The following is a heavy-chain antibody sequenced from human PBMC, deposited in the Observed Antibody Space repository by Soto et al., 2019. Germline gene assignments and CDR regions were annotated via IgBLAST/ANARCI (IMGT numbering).Heavy chain of an antibody. V-gene: IGHV3-23*01. CDR3: AKEPDGGRRSFAY. D-gene: IGHD4-17*01. CDR1: GFTFSSYA. Sequence: EVQLLESGGGLVQPGGSLRLSCAASGFTFSSYAMSWVRQAPGKGLEWVSAISGSGGSTYYADSVKGRFTISRDNSKNTLDLQMNSLSAEDTAVYYFAKEPDGGRRSFAYWCQGTLVTVFS. J-gene: IGHJ4*02. CDR2: ISGSGGST.